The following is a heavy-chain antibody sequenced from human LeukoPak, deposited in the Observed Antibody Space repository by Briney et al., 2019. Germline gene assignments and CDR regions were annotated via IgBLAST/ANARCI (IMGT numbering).Heavy chain of an antibody. V-gene: IGHV1-2*02. CDR2: INPNSGGT. J-gene: IGHJ4*02. CDR3: ARDSAVPTIPLDY. CDR1: GYTFTGYY. D-gene: IGHD5-12*01. Sequence: ASVKVSCKASGYTFTGYYIHWVRQAPGQGLEWMGWINPNSGGTNYAQKFQGRATMTRDTSISTAYMELSRLRSDDTAVYYCARDSAVPTIPLDYWGQGTLVTVSS.